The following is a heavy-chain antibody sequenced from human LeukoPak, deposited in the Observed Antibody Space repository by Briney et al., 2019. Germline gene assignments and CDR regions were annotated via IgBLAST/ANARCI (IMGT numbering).Heavy chain of an antibody. CDR1: GYTFTGYY. D-gene: IGHD1-26*01. Sequence: ASVKVSCKASGYTFTGYYMHWVRQAPGQGLEWMGWINPNSGGTNYAQKFQGRVTMTRDTSTSTVYMELSSLRSEDTAVYYCARGKLVGATSPWGQGTLVTVSS. J-gene: IGHJ5*02. V-gene: IGHV1-2*02. CDR2: INPNSGGT. CDR3: ARGKLVGATSP.